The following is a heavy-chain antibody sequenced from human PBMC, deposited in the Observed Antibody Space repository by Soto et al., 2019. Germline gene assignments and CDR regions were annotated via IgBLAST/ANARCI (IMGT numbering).Heavy chain of an antibody. D-gene: IGHD6-13*01. J-gene: IGHJ4*02. V-gene: IGHV3-23*01. CDR2: ISGSGGST. CDR3: AKVPLEAAGFDY. CDR1: GFTFSSYA. Sequence: GASLRLSCTASGFTFSSYAMSWVRQAPGKGLELVSAISGSGGSTYYADSVKGRLTISRDNSKNTLYLQMNSLRAEDTAVYYCAKVPLEAAGFDYLGQGTLVTVSS.